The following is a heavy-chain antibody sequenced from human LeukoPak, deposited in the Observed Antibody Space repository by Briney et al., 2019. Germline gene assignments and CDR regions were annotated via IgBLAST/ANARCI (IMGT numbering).Heavy chain of an antibody. D-gene: IGHD5-18*01. CDR3: ARDTTDTAMGTTLDY. CDR1: GFSLSTSGMC. V-gene: IGHV2-70*11. J-gene: IGHJ4*02. CDR2: IDWDDDK. Sequence: SGPTLVHPTQTLTLTCTFSGFSLSTSGMCVSWIRQPPGKALEWLARIDWDDDKYYSTSLKTRLTISKDTSKNQVVLTMTNMDPVDTATYYCARDTTDTAMGTTLDYWGQGTLVTVSS.